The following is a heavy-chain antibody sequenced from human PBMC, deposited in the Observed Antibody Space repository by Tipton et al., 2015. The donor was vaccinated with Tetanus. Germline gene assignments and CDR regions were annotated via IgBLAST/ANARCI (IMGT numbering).Heavy chain of an antibody. CDR1: GGSISSGGYY. CDR2: IYYSGST. CDR3: ARGDLMEYYFDY. Sequence: TLSLTCTVSGGSISSGGYYWSWIRQHPGKGLEWIGYIYYSGSTYYNPSLKSRVTISVDTSKNQFSLKLSSVTAADTAVYYCARGDLMEYYFDYWGQGTLVTVSS. D-gene: IGHD2-8*01. V-gene: IGHV4-31*03. J-gene: IGHJ4*02.